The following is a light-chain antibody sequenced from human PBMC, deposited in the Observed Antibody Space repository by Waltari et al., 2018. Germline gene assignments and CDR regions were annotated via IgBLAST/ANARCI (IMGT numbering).Light chain of an antibody. CDR1: QSVTSN. CDR3: QQYNDWPPWT. J-gene: IGKJ1*01. Sequence: EIVMTQSPASLSLSPGERATLSCRASQSVTSNVAWYQPKPGQAPRLLIYGASTRAAGIPVRFSGSGSGTEFTLTVSGLQSEDFAIYYCQQYNDWPPWTFGQGTKVEI. V-gene: IGKV3-15*01. CDR2: GAS.